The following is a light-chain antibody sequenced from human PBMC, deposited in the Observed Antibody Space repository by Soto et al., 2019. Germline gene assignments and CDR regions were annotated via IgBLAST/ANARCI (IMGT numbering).Light chain of an antibody. CDR1: SSNIGINV. CDR3: AAWDDSLNGYA. V-gene: IGLV1-44*01. CDR2: SND. Sequence: QSVLTQPPSASGTPGQRVTISCSGSSSNIGINVLSWYQQLPGAAPKRLIYSNDQRPSGVPDRFSGSKSGTSASLAISGLQSEDEADYYCAAWDDSLNGYAFGPGTKLTVL. J-gene: IGLJ1*01.